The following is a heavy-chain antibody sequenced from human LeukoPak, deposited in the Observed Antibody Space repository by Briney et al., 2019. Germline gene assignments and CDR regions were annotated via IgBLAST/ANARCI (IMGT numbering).Heavy chain of an antibody. CDR2: ISGSGGST. CDR3: GKGFSASGDFPLASFQH. Sequence: SGGSLRLSCAASGFTFSSYAMSWVRQAPGKGLEWVSAISGSGGSTYYADSVKGRFTISRDNSKNTLYLQMNSLRAEDTAVYYCGKGFSASGDFPLASFQHWARAPWSPPPQ. V-gene: IGHV3-23*01. D-gene: IGHD4-17*01. CDR1: GFTFSSYA. J-gene: IGHJ1*01.